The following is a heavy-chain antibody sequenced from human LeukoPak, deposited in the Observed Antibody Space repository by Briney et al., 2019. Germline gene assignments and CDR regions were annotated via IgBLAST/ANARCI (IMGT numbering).Heavy chain of an antibody. D-gene: IGHD3-22*01. CDR2: MNPNSGHT. CDR3: AILAYDAGPSRGYYHYYMDV. V-gene: IGHV1-8*03. J-gene: IGHJ6*03. Sequence: GASVKVSCKASGYTFTSYHINWVRQATGQGLEWMGWMNPNSGHTGYAQKFQGRVTITRNTSISTAYMELSSLRSEDTAVYYCAILAYDAGPSRGYYHYYMDVWGKGTTVTVSS. CDR1: GYTFTSYH.